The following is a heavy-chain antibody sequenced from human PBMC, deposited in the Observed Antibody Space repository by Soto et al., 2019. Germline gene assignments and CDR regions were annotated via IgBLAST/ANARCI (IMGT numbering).Heavy chain of an antibody. J-gene: IGHJ4*02. V-gene: IGHV3-33*01. CDR3: AREGQWELLPSILAY. CDR2: ISYAVSWQ. Sequence: QVQLVESGGGVVQFGRSLRLSCAASGFSFSSHGMNWVRQAPGKGLEWVAVISYAVSWQYYADFVKGRFTISRDSSKNTLYLQMNSLRPEDTAVYYCAREGQWELLPSILAYWGQGTLVTVSS. CDR1: GFSFSSHG. D-gene: IGHD1-26*01.